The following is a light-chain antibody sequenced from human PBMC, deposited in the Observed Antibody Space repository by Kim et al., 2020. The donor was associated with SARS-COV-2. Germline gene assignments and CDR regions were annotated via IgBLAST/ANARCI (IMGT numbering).Light chain of an antibody. J-gene: IGKJ2*01. CDR3: QQYDGSLYT. CDR2: GAY. Sequence: LTPGKKATLPCRASQIFSSSYLAWYRQKPGQAPRLLIYGAYSRATGIPDRFSGSGSGTDFTLTITRLEPEDFAVYYCQQYDGSLYTFGQGTKLEI. CDR1: QIFSSSY. V-gene: IGKV3-20*01.